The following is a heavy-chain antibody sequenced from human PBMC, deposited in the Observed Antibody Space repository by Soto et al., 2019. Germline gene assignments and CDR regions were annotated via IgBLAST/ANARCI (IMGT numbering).Heavy chain of an antibody. D-gene: IGHD3-10*01. CDR1: GGSFSGYY. V-gene: IGHV4-34*01. CDR3: ARDPLWFGEMGMDV. Sequence: QVQLQQWGAGLLKPSETLSLTCAVYGGSFSGYYWSWIRQPPGKGLEWIGEINHSGSTNYNPSLKSRVTISVDTSKNQFSLKLSSVTAADTAVYYCARDPLWFGEMGMDVWGQGTTVTVSS. J-gene: IGHJ6*02. CDR2: INHSGST.